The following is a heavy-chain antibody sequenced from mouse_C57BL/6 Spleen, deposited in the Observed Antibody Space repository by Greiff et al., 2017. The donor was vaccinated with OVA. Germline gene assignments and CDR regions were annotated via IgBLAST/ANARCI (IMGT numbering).Heavy chain of an antibody. J-gene: IGHJ3*01. V-gene: IGHV1-47*01. CDR2: FHPYNDDT. CDR3: GRGGLWDDDDGFAY. D-gene: IGHD2-4*01. Sequence: VQLQQSGAELVKPGASVKMSCKASGYTFTTYSIEWVKQNHGKSLEWIGNFHPYNDDTKYNEKFKGKATLTAEKSSSTAYVQLSRLTSDDSAVYCGGRGGLWDDDDGFAYWGQGTLVTVSA. CDR1: GYTFTTYS.